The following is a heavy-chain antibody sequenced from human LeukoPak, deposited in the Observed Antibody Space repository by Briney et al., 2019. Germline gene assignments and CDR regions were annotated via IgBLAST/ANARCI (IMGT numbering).Heavy chain of an antibody. CDR1: GFTFSGYG. CDR2: IRYDGSNK. CDR3: AKGGASVTRYVDY. D-gene: IGHD4-17*01. V-gene: IGHV3-30*02. Sequence: GGSLRLSCAASGFTFSGYGMHWVRQAPGKGLEWVAFIRYDGSNKYYADSVKGRFTISRDNSQNTLYLQMNSLRPEDTAVYYCAKGGASVTRYVDYWGQGTLVTVSS. J-gene: IGHJ4*02.